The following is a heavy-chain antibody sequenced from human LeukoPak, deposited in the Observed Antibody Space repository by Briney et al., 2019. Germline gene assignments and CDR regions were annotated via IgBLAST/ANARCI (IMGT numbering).Heavy chain of an antibody. CDR3: ARGGYYYDSRSGWFDP. CDR1: GGSISGGGYY. V-gene: IGHV4-61*02. J-gene: IGHJ5*02. CDR2: IYTSGNT. Sequence: SETLSLTCTVSGGSISGGGYYWSWIRQPAGKGLEWIGRIYTSGNTNYNPSLKSRATISVDTSKNQFSLELSSVTAADTAVYYCARGGYYYDSRSGWFDPWGQGTLVTVSS. D-gene: IGHD3-22*01.